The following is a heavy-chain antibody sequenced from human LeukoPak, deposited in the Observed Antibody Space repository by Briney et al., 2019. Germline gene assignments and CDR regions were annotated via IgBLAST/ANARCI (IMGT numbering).Heavy chain of an antibody. CDR1: GFTFSSYA. CDR2: ISGSGGST. J-gene: IGHJ3*01. Sequence: PGGSLRLSCAASGFTFSSYAMSWVRQAPGKGLEWVSAISGSGGSTYYADSVKGRFTISRDNSKNTLYLQMNSLRAEDTAIYHCAKDTGSGWGVVISGPALDVWGQGTMVTVSS. V-gene: IGHV3-23*01. D-gene: IGHD3-3*01. CDR3: AKDTGSGWGVVISGPALDV.